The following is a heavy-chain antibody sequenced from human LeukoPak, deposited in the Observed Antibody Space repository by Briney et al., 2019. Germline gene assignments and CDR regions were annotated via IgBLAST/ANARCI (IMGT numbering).Heavy chain of an antibody. CDR1: GGSISSYY. Sequence: SETLSLTCTVSGGSISSYYWSWIRQPPGKGLEWIGCIYYSGSTNYNPSLKSRVTISVDTSKNQFSLKLSSVTAADTAVYYCARQWGGYDTAGYYYYGMDVWGQGTTVTVSS. J-gene: IGHJ6*02. D-gene: IGHD5-12*01. V-gene: IGHV4-59*08. CDR2: IYYSGST. CDR3: ARQWGGYDTAGYYYYGMDV.